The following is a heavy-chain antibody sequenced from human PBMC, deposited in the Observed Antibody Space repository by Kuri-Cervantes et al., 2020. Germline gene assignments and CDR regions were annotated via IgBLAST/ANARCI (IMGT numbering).Heavy chain of an antibody. CDR3: AREGRGRGGFDY. CDR2: IKQDGSER. V-gene: IGHV3-7*01. J-gene: IGHJ4*02. CDR1: GFTFSSYA. Sequence: GESLKISCAASGFTFSSYAMHWVRQAPGKGLEWVANIKQDGSERHYVDSMKGRFTISRDNAKNSLYLQMNSLRAEDTAVYYWAREGRGRGGFDYWGQGTLVTVSS. D-gene: IGHD2-15*01.